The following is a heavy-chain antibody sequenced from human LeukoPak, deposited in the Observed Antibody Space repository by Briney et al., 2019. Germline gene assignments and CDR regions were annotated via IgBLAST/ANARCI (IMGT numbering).Heavy chain of an antibody. CDR1: GYSFTTYW. V-gene: IGHV5-51*01. CDR3: ARHSYYGTGSYFEF. CDR2: IYPGDSDT. D-gene: IGHD3-10*01. J-gene: IGHJ4*02. Sequence: GESLKISCKGSGYSFTTYWIGGVRQPPGKGLEWMGIIYPGDSDTRYSPSFQGQVTISADKSISTAYLQWSSLKASDTAIYYCARHSYYGTGSYFEFWSQGVLVTVSS.